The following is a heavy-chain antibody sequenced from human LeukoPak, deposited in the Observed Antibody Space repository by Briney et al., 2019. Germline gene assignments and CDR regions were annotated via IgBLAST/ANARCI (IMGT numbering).Heavy chain of an antibody. CDR1: GFTFSSYG. V-gene: IGHV3-30*03. Sequence: GRSLRLSCAASGFTFSSYGMHWVRQAPGKGLEWVALISYDGSKKYFADSVQGRFTISRDNSKNTLYLQMNSLRAEDTAVYYCARTGSGYYLGGFDYWGQGTLVTVSS. CDR2: ISYDGSKK. J-gene: IGHJ4*02. D-gene: IGHD3-22*01. CDR3: ARTGSGYYLGGFDY.